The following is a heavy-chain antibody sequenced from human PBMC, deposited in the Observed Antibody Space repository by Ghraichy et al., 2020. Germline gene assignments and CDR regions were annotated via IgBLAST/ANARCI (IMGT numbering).Heavy chain of an antibody. CDR2: ISAYNGNT. D-gene: IGHD6-13*01. V-gene: IGHV1-18*01. J-gene: IGHJ3*02. Sequence: ASVNVSCKASGYTFTSYGISWVRQAPGQGIEWMGWISAYNGNTNYAQKLQGRVTMTTDTSTSTAYMELRSLRSDDTAVYYCARDSSSWYKLSAFDIWGQGTMVTVSS. CDR1: GYTFTSYG. CDR3: ARDSSSWYKLSAFDI.